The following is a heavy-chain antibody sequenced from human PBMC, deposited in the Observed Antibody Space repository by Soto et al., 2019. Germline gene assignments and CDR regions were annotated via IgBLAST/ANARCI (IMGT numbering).Heavy chain of an antibody. V-gene: IGHV1-2*04. CDR3: ARDPGIAVAGTRIHDYYYGMDV. CDR2: INPNSGGT. Sequence: ASVKVSCKASGYTFTGYYMHWVRQAPGQGLEWMGWINPNSGGTNYAQKFQGWVTMTRDTSISTAYMELSRLRSDDTAVYYCARDPGIAVAGTRIHDYYYGMDVWGQGTTVTVSS. D-gene: IGHD6-19*01. J-gene: IGHJ6*02. CDR1: GYTFTGYY.